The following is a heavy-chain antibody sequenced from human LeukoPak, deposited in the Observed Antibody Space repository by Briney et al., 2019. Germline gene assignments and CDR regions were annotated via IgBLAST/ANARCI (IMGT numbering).Heavy chain of an antibody. J-gene: IGHJ4*02. CDR2: INPNSGDR. CDR3: AREGWDQRDTAAFDH. CDR1: GNIFTGHY. V-gene: IGHV1-2*02. D-gene: IGHD6-19*01. Sequence: ASVKVSCKASGNIFTGHYMHWARQAPGQGLEWMGWINPNSGDRNSAQKFQGRVTMTRDTSISTLYMELSSLGPDDTAVYYCAREGWDQRDTAAFDHWGQGTLVTVSS.